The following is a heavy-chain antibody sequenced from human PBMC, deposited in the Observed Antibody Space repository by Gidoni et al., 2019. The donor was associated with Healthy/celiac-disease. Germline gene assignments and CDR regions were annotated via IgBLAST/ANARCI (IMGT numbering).Heavy chain of an antibody. Sequence: QVQLVQSGAEVKKPGASVKVSCKASGYTFTSYAMHWVRQAPGQRLEWMGWINAGNGNTKYSQKFQGRVTITRDTSASTAYMELSSLRSEDTAVYYCARGRITIFGVVMRDMDVWGKGTTVTVSS. D-gene: IGHD3-3*01. CDR2: INAGNGNT. CDR3: ARGRITIFGVVMRDMDV. CDR1: GYTFTSYA. V-gene: IGHV1-3*01. J-gene: IGHJ6*03.